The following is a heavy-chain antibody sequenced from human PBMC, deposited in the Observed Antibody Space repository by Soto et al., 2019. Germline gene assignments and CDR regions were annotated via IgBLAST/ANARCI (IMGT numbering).Heavy chain of an antibody. V-gene: IGHV5-51*01. CDR3: AKYYNYAMDV. CDR2: IHPSDSDT. J-gene: IGHJ6*02. CDR1: GDISTIYW. D-gene: IGHD6-6*01. Sequence: GESLKISCKASGDISTIYWIGWVRQMPGKGLEWMGIIHPSDSDTTYSPSFQGRVTISADESISTAYLQWSSLKASDTAMYYCAKYYNYAMDVWGQGTTVTVSS.